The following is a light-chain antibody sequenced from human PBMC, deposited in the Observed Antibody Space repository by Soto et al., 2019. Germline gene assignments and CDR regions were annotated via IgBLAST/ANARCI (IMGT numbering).Light chain of an antibody. Sequence: DIQMTQSPTSLSASVGDRVTITCRASQGIRNFVAWFQQKPGKAPKLLIYAASTLPSGVPSRFIGSGSGTDFTLTINSLQPEDVATSSCQKYSSVPVFGPGTKVEIK. CDR3: QKYSSVPV. CDR1: QGIRNF. V-gene: IGKV1-27*01. J-gene: IGKJ3*01. CDR2: AAS.